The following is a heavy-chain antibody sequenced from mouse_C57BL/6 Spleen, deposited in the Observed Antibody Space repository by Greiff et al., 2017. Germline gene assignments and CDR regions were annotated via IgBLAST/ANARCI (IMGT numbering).Heavy chain of an antibody. CDR1: GYTFTRYW. CDR3: TRRDDDGYFDY. V-gene: IGHV1-52*01. D-gene: IGHD2-4*01. J-gene: IGHJ2*01. Sequence: QVQLQQPGAELVRPGSSVKLSCKASGYTFTRYWMHWVKQRPIQGLEWIGNIDPSDSETHYNQKFKDKATLAVDQSSSTAYMQLSSLTSEDSAVYYGTRRDDDGYFDYWGQGTTLTVSS. CDR2: IDPSDSET.